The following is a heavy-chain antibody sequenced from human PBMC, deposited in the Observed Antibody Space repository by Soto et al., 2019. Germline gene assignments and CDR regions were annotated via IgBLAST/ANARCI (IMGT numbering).Heavy chain of an antibody. J-gene: IGHJ4*02. V-gene: IGHV1-3*01. CDR1: GYTFSSYA. CDR3: ARGIAPYYYGSGSYLDY. D-gene: IGHD3-10*01. Sequence: GASVKVSCKASGYTFSSYAMHWVRQAPGQRLEWMGWINVGNGKTNYSQKFQGRVTITRDITANTAYMDLSSLRSEDTAVYYCARGIAPYYYGSGSYLDYWGQGTLVTVSS. CDR2: INVGNGKT.